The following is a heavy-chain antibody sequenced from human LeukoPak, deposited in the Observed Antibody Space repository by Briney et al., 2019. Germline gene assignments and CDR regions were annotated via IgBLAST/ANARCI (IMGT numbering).Heavy chain of an antibody. CDR1: GVSITGYY. CDR2: IYHTGST. Sequence: SETLSLTCTVSGVSITGYYRSWIRQPPGKGLESIGYIYHTGSTKYNPSLKSRVTISVDTSKNQFSLKVTSVTAADTAVYFCARLTYGSGSYWFDYWGQGTLVTVSS. CDR3: ARLTYGSGSYWFDY. D-gene: IGHD3-10*01. J-gene: IGHJ4*02. V-gene: IGHV4-59*01.